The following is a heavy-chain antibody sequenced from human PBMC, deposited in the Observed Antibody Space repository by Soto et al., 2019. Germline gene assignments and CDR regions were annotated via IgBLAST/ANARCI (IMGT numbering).Heavy chain of an antibody. J-gene: IGHJ4*02. V-gene: IGHV3-23*01. D-gene: IGHD2-2*02. Sequence: EVQLLESGGGLVQPGGSLRLSCAASGFTFSSYAMSWVRQAPGKGLEWVSAISGSGGSTYYADSVKGRFTISRDNSKNTLYLQMNSVRAEDTAVYYCAKLGRYCSSTSCYTEGVPDYWGQGTLVTVSS. CDR1: GFTFSSYA. CDR3: AKLGRYCSSTSCYTEGVPDY. CDR2: ISGSGGST.